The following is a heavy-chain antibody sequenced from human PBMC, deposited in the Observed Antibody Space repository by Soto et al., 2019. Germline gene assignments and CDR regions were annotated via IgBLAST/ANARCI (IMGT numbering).Heavy chain of an antibody. CDR3: AKEIVYGDSSSTVYYYGVDV. CDR2: ISGSAGRT. Sequence: GYLRVSLAASGFTFTSYAMSWVRQAPGKGLELVSVISGSAGRTYYADSVKGRFTITRDNSKNTLYLHMNSLRAEDTAVYYCAKEIVYGDSSSTVYYYGVDVWGQGTTVTVSS. CDR1: GFTFTSYA. V-gene: IGHV3-23*01. D-gene: IGHD6-6*01. J-gene: IGHJ6*02.